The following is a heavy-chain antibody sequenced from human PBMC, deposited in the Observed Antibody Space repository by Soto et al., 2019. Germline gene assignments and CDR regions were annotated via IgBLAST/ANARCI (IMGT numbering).Heavy chain of an antibody. Sequence: QVQLQESGPGLVKPSQTLSLTCSVSGGSMDSGTYCWNWIRQHPGKGLEWIGYIYYRGYTYYNLSLKRRVTMSVDTSKNPFSMNLNSVTAADTAVYSRAKARSDGSGTVDYWGQGTLVTVSS. CDR3: AKARSDGSGTVDY. J-gene: IGHJ4*02. D-gene: IGHD3-10*01. V-gene: IGHV4-31*03. CDR1: GGSMDSGTYC. CDR2: IYYRGYT.